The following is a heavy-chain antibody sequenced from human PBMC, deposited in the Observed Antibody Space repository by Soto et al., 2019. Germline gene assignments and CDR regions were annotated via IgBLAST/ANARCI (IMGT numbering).Heavy chain of an antibody. J-gene: IGHJ4*02. V-gene: IGHV2-26*01. CDR1: GLSLNDPRMS. CDR2: LSSADEK. Sequence: QVTLRESGPVLLKPTETLTLTCSVSGLSLNDPRMSVSWVRQTPRGALRWLAHLSSADEKSYIASLRTRLTIFKAASKRQVALIITNMDPVVTATYYCARPHHGLRELDYWGKGVLVTVS. D-gene: IGHD4-17*01. CDR3: ARPHHGLRELDY.